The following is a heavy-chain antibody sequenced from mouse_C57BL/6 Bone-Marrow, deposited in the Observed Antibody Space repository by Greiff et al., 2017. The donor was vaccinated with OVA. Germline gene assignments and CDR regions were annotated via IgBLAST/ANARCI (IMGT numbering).Heavy chain of an antibody. CDR1: GYTFTSYW. V-gene: IGHV1-7*01. J-gene: IGHJ2*01. Sequence: VKLQESGAELAKPGASVKLSCKASGYTFTSYWMHWVKQRPGQGLEWIGYINPSSGYPKYNQKFKGKATLTADKSSSTAYMQLSSLTYDDAAVYYCARWRSGFDYWGQGTTLTVSS. CDR3: ARWRSGFDY. CDR2: INPSSGYP. D-gene: IGHD3-1*01.